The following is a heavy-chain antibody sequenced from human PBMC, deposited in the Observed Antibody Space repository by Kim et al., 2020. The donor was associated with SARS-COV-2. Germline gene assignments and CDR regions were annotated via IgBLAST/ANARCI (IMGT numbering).Heavy chain of an antibody. V-gene: IGHV1-18*01. CDR1: GYTFTSYG. J-gene: IGHJ4*02. CDR2: ISAYNGNT. Sequence: ASVKVSCKASGYTFTSYGISWVRQAPGQGLEWMGWISAYNGNTNYAQKLQDRVTMTTDTSTSTAYMELRSLRSDDTAVYYCARVSSWFGELSFPTFDYWGQGTLVTVSS. CDR3: ARVSSWFGELSFPTFDY. D-gene: IGHD3-10*01.